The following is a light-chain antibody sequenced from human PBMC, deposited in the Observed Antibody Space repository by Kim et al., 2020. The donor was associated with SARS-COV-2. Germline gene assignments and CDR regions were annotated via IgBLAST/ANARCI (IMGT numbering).Light chain of an antibody. CDR1: QSFSSW. CDR3: QQYNNLHIT. J-gene: IGKJ5*01. V-gene: IGKV1-5*03. Sequence: DIQMTQSPSTLSASVGDGVTITCRASQSFSSWLAWYQQKPGKVPKLLIYKTSILESGVPSRFSGSGSGTEFTLTISSLQPDDFATYYCQQYNNLHITFGQGTRLEIK. CDR2: KTS.